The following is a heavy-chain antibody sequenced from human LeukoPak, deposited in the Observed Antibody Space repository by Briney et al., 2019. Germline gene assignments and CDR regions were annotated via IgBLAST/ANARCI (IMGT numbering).Heavy chain of an antibody. CDR3: ASSGRRYSYGYRY. Sequence: GGSLRLSCAASGFTFSDYYMSWIRPAPGRGREWVSYISSSGSTISYADSVKGRFTISRDNAKNSLYLQMNSLRAEDTAVYYCASSGRRYSYGYRYWGQGTLVTVSS. CDR2: ISSSGSTI. V-gene: IGHV3-11*04. CDR1: GFTFSDYY. D-gene: IGHD5-18*01. J-gene: IGHJ4*02.